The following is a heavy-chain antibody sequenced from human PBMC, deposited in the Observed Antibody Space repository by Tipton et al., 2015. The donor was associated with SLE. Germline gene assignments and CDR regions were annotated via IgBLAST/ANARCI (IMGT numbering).Heavy chain of an antibody. V-gene: IGHV3-48*04. CDR3: ARDGAYYDNSGYYDFDY. CDR1: GFTFSSYS. Sequence: SLRLSCVASGFTFSSYSMNWIRQAPGKGLEWVSYISSSSSSIYYADSVRGRFTVSRDNAKKSVYLQMNSLRAEDTAVYYCARDGAYYDNSGYYDFDYWGQGTLVTVSS. CDR2: ISSSSSSI. J-gene: IGHJ4*02. D-gene: IGHD3-22*01.